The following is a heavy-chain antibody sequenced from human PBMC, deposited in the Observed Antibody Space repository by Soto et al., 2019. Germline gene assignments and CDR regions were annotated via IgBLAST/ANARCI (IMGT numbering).Heavy chain of an antibody. CDR1: GFTFSIYG. CDR2: IWYDGSNK. V-gene: IGHV3-33*01. Sequence: GGSLRLSCAASGFTFSIYGMHWVRQAPGKGLEWVAVIWYDGSNKYYADSVKGRFTISRDNSKNTLYLQMNSLRAEDTAVYYCARVQTSGQQLVRVYYYYYMDVWGKGTTVTVSS. CDR3: ARVQTSGQQLVRVYYYYYMDV. J-gene: IGHJ6*03. D-gene: IGHD6-13*01.